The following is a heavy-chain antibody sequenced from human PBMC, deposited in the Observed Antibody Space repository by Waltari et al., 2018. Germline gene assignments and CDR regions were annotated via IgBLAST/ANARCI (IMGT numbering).Heavy chain of an antibody. CDR1: GYSISSGYY. D-gene: IGHD3-22*01. CDR3: ARDPGYYDTSGYPACFDY. J-gene: IGHJ4*02. CDR2: IYFSGST. V-gene: IGHV4-38-2*02. Sequence: QVQLQESGPGLAKPSETLSLTCTVSGYSISSGYYWGWIRQPPGKGLEWIGSIYFSGSTYYNPSLKSRVTISVDTSKNQFSLKLSSVTAADTAVYYCARDPGYYDTSGYPACFDYWGQGTLVAVSS.